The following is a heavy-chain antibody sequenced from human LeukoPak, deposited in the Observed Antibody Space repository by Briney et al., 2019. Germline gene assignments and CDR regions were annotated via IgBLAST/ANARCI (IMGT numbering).Heavy chain of an antibody. V-gene: IGHV3-21*01. CDR2: ITTSSTYT. CDR3: VKDNPLDY. D-gene: IGHD1-14*01. CDR1: GFTFSSYN. J-gene: IGHJ4*02. Sequence: SGGSLRLSCAASGFTFSSYNMNWVRQAPGKGLEWVSSITTSSTYTFYADSVKGRFTISRDNSKNTLYLHINSLRAEDTAVYYCVKDNPLDYWGQGTLVIVSS.